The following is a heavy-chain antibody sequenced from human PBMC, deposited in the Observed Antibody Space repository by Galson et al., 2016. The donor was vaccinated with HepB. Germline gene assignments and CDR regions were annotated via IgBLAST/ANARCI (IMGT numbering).Heavy chain of an antibody. CDR3: VAAPGGGSYFHH. D-gene: IGHD6-13*01. V-gene: IGHV3-23*01. Sequence: SLRLSCAASAFTRHAMSWVRQAPGKGLEWVSEISGSGVTTYYADSVKGRFTISQDNSKNTVFLQMSSLRVEDTAVYHCVAAPGGGSYFHHGGQGTLVTVPS. CDR1: AFTRHA. CDR2: ISGSGVTT. J-gene: IGHJ1*01.